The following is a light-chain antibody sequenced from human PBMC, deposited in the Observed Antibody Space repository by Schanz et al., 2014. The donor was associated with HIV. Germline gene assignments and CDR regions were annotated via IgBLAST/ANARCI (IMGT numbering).Light chain of an antibody. CDR1: QPVSSNY. V-gene: IGKV3D-20*02. CDR2: AAS. Sequence: EIVLTQSPGTLSLSPGQRATLSCRASQPVSSNYLAWYRQKPGQAPRLLIYAASTRATGIPDRFSGSGSGTDFSLTISRLEPEDFAVYYCQQCHNWPITFGQGTRLEIK. J-gene: IGKJ5*01. CDR3: QQCHNWPIT.